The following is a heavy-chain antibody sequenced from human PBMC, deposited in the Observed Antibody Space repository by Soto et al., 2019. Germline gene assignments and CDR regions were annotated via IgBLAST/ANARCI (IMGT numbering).Heavy chain of an antibody. D-gene: IGHD6-25*01. V-gene: IGHV1-18*01. CDR1: GYTFTSHG. CDR2: ISAYNGNT. CDR3: ARDQPIQGAAINYGMDV. J-gene: IGHJ6*02. Sequence: QVQLVQSGAEVKKPGASVKVSCKASGYTFTSHGISWVRQAPGQGLEWMGWISAYNGNTNYAQKLQGRVTMTTDTSTSTAYMELRSLRSDDTAVYYCARDQPIQGAAINYGMDVWGQGTTVTVSS.